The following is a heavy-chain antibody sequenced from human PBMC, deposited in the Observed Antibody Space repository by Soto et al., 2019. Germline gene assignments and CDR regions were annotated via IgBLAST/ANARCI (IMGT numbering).Heavy chain of an antibody. J-gene: IGHJ3*02. CDR1: GFTFSSYG. D-gene: IGHD1-20*01. CDR2: ISYDGSNK. CDR3: AKDRSRYRPNHDAFDI. V-gene: IGHV3-30*18. Sequence: QVQLVESGGGVVQPGRSLRLSCAASGFTFSSYGMHWVRQAPGKGLEWVAVISYDGSNKYYADSVKGRFTISRDNSKNTLYLQMNSLRAEDTAVYYCAKDRSRYRPNHDAFDIWVQGTMVTVSS.